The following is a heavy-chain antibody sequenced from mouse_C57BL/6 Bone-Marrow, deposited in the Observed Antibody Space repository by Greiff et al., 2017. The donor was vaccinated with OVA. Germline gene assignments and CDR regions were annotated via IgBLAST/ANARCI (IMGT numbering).Heavy chain of an antibody. CDR3: AREFPNWYFDV. Sequence: VKLQQPGAELVKPGASVKLSCKASGYTFTSYWMHWVKQRPGQGLEWIGMIHPNSGSTNYNEKFKSKATLTVDKSSSTAYMQLSSLTSEDSAVYYCAREFPNWYFDVWGTGTTVTVSS. CDR1: GYTFTSYW. J-gene: IGHJ1*03. CDR2: IHPNSGST. V-gene: IGHV1-64*01.